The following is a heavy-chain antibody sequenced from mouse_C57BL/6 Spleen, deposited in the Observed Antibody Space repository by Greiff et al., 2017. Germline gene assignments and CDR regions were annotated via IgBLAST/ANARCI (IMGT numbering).Heavy chain of an antibody. CDR1: GYTFTSYW. Sequence: QVQLQQPGAELVKPGASVKMSCKASGYTFTSYWITWVKQRPGQGLEWIGDIYPGSGSTNYNEKFKSKATLTVDTSSSTAYMQLSSLTSENSAVYYCARKKIYYSGGSSGWYFDVWGTGTTVTVSS. V-gene: IGHV1-55*01. J-gene: IGHJ1*03. CDR3: ARKKIYYSGGSSGWYFDV. D-gene: IGHD1-1*01. CDR2: IYPGSGST.